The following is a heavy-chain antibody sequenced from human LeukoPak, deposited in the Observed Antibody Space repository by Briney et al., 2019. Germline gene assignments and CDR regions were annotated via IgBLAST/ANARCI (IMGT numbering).Heavy chain of an antibody. CDR3: ARDTPHYYDFWSGYYFNWFDP. D-gene: IGHD3-3*01. CDR2: IIPIFGTA. CDR1: GFTFSSYA. Sequence: GGSLRLSCAASGFTFSSYAISWVRQAPGQGLEWMGGIIPIFGTANYAQKFQGRVTITADESTSTAYMELSSLRSEDTAVYYCARDTPHYYDFWSGYYFNWFDPWGQGTLVTVSS. J-gene: IGHJ5*02. V-gene: IGHV1-69*01.